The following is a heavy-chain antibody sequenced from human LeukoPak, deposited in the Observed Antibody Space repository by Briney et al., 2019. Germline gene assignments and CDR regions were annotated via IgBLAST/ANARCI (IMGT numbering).Heavy chain of an antibody. Sequence: SETLSLTCTVSGGSISSSSYYWGWIRQPPGKGLEWIGSIYYGGSTYYNPSLKSRVTISVDTSKNQFSLKLSSVTAADTAVYYCAREYSYDSSGYLSDYWGQGTLVTVSS. V-gene: IGHV4-39*07. J-gene: IGHJ4*02. CDR1: GGSISSSSYY. CDR3: AREYSYDSSGYLSDY. CDR2: IYYGGST. D-gene: IGHD3-22*01.